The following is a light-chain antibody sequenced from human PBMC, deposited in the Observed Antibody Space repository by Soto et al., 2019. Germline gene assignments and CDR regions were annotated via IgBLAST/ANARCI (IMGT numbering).Light chain of an antibody. CDR2: GAS. CDR1: QPISDY. CDR3: QQSSSTPFI. Sequence: DMQMTQSPSSLSAYVGDRVTITCRASQPISDYLNWYQQKPGKAPKPLIFGASNLQSGVPSRFSGSGSGTHFTLTISSLQPEDVATYYCQQSSSTPFIFGGGTKVELK. V-gene: IGKV1-39*01. J-gene: IGKJ4*01.